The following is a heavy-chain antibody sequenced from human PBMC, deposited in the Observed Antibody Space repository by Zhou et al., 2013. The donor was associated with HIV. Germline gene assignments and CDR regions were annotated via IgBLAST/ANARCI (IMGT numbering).Heavy chain of an antibody. V-gene: IGHV1-69*14. Sequence: QVQLVQSGAEVRKPGSSVRISCKASGGTINNHPISWVRQAPGHGLEWMGRITPIFGTANFAQKFQGRLTITADKSTNTAYMELNSLRSEDTAIYYCARQEKGAFDIWGQGTMVTVSS. CDR1: GGTINNHP. CDR3: ARQEKGAFDI. CDR2: ITPIFGTA. J-gene: IGHJ3*02.